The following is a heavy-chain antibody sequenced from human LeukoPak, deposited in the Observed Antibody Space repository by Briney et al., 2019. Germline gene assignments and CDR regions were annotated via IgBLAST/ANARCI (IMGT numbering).Heavy chain of an antibody. Sequence: GRSLRLSCVASGFTFNTYGIHWVRQAPGKGLEWVAGISNDGNNKDYSDSVKGRFTISRDNSKNTWYLQMNSLRAEDTAIYYCAKAAYCTSTSCHFSGYAQRPLDSWGQGTLVTVSS. CDR1: GFTFNTYG. CDR3: AKAAYCTSTSCHFSGYAQRPLDS. D-gene: IGHD2-2*01. CDR2: ISNDGNNK. V-gene: IGHV3-30*18. J-gene: IGHJ4*02.